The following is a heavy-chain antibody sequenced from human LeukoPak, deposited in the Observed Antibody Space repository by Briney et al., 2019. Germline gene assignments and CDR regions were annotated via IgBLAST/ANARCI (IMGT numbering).Heavy chain of an antibody. CDR2: ISGSGGST. CDR3: AKEYRDSSGYSDAFDI. Sequence: GGSLRLSCAASGFTFDDYGMSWVRQAPGKGLEWVSAISGSGGSTYYADSVKGRFTISRDNSKNTLYLQMNSLRAEDTAVYYCAKEYRDSSGYSDAFDIWGQGTMVTVSS. D-gene: IGHD3-22*01. V-gene: IGHV3-23*01. J-gene: IGHJ3*02. CDR1: GFTFDDYG.